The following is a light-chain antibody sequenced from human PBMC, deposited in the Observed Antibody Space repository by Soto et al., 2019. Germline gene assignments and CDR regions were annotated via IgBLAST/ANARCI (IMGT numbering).Light chain of an antibody. CDR3: SSYTSSSGRV. CDR2: EPS. Sequence: QSVLTQPATPSRSPGQSITISCTGTSSDVGGYTYVSWYQQHPGKAPKLMIYEPSNRPSGVSTRFSGSKSGNTASISISGLQGEDEADYYCSSYTSSSGRVFRSGPKVTVL. CDR1: SSDVGGYTY. J-gene: IGLJ1*01. V-gene: IGLV2-14*01.